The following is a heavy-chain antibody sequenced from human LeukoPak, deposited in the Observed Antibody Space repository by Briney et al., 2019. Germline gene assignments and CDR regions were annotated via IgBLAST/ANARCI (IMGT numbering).Heavy chain of an antibody. D-gene: IGHD3-22*01. J-gene: IGHJ5*02. CDR1: GYTLSDFH. CDR3: VRDRAYDHSGYPMFSP. V-gene: IGHV1-2*02. CDR2: INPNTGAT. Sequence: GASVKVSCRASGYTLSDFHIQWVRQAPGQGLEWMGTINPNTGATVYAQKFQGRVTITRDTSINTACMDLSRLTSDDTAFYYCVRDRAYDHSGYPMFSPWGQGTLVTVSS.